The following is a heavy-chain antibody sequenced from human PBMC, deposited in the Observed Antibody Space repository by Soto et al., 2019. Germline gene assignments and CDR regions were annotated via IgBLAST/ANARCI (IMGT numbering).Heavy chain of an antibody. D-gene: IGHD3-10*01. CDR2: ISYDGSNK. CDR1: GFTFSSYG. J-gene: IGHJ4*02. CDR3: AKEPPGRSARRAPLY. V-gene: IGHV3-30*18. Sequence: HPGGSLRLSCAASGFTFSSYGMHWVRQAPGKGLEWVAVISYDGSNKYYADSVKGRFTISRDNSKNTLYLQMNSLRAEDTAVYYCAKEPPGRSARRAPLYWGQGTLVTVSS.